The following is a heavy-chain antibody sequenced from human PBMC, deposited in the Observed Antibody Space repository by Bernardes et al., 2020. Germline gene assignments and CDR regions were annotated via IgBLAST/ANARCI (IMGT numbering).Heavy chain of an antibody. Sequence: SEPLSLTCAVYGRSFSGYYWNWLRHPPGKGLELIGEIHHSGTTNYNPSLKSRVTISLDTSKNQFSLKLSSVTAADTAVYYCARGRSGRDGYPKPGDYWGQGTLVTVSS. CDR3: ARGRSGRDGYPKPGDY. CDR2: IHHSGTT. CDR1: GRSFSGYY. V-gene: IGHV4-34*01. D-gene: IGHD5-12*01. J-gene: IGHJ4*02.